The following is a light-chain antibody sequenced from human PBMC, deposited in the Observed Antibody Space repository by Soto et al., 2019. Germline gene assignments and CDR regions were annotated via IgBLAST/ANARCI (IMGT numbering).Light chain of an antibody. Sequence: DIQMTQSPSSLSASVGDRVTITCQASQDISNYLNWYQQKPGKAPKLLIYDASNLETGVPSRFSGSGSGTDFTFTISSLQPEDIATYYCQQYNDYSQTFGQGTKVEIK. CDR3: QQYNDYSQT. J-gene: IGKJ1*01. CDR1: QDISNY. V-gene: IGKV1-33*01. CDR2: DAS.